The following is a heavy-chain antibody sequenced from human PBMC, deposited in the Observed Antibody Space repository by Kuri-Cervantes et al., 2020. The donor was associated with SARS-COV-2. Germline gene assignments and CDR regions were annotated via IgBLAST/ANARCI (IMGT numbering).Heavy chain of an antibody. CDR2: INPNSGGT. CDR3: AISGYDLAYYYYYYMDV. D-gene: IGHD5-12*01. CDR1: GYTFTGYY. V-gene: IGHV1-2*02. J-gene: IGHJ6*03. Sequence: ASVKVSCKASGYTFTGYYMHWVRQAPGQGLEWMGWINPNSGGTNYAQKFQGRVTMTRDTSISTAYMELSRLRSDDTAAYYCAISGYDLAYYYYYYMDVWGKGTTVTVSS.